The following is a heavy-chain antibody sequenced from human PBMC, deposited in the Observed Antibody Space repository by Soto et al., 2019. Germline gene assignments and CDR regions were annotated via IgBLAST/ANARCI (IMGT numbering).Heavy chain of an antibody. D-gene: IGHD3-3*01. V-gene: IGHV5-51*01. Sequence: VQSLKICCTGPGYSFTSDWSGSVRQMPGKGLEWMGIIYPGDSDTRYSPSFQGQVTISADKSISTAYLQWSSLKASDTAMYYCARGERITIFGVVPWDWFDPWGQGTLVTVSS. CDR2: IYPGDSDT. CDR3: ARGERITIFGVVPWDWFDP. J-gene: IGHJ5*02. CDR1: GYSFTSDW.